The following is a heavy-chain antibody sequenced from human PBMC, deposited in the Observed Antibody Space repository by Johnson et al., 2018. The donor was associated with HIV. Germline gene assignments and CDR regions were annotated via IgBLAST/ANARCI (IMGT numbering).Heavy chain of an antibody. J-gene: IGHJ3*02. D-gene: IGHD1-26*01. CDR1: GFTFSSYA. V-gene: IGHV3-13*01. CDR2: IGTAGDT. CDR3: ARVMYGGSSKSAAFDI. Sequence: VQLVESGGGVVQPGRSLRLSCAASGFTFSSYAMHWVRQAPGKGLEWVAVIGTAGDTYYPGSVKGRFTISRENAKNSLYLQMNSLRAGDTAVYYCARVMYGGSSKSAAFDIWGQGTMVTVSS.